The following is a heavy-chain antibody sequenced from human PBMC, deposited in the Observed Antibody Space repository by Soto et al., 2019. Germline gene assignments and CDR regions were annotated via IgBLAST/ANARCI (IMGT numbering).Heavy chain of an antibody. J-gene: IGHJ4*02. V-gene: IGHV1-18*01. CDR2: ISAYNGNT. D-gene: IGHD3-16*02. CDR1: GYTFTSYG. CDR3: ARVDEYGGVIVIGADY. Sequence: ASVKVSCKASGYTFTSYGISWVRQAPGQGLEWMGWISAYNGNTNYAQKLQGRVTMTTDTSTSTAYMELRSLRSDDTAVYYCARVDEYGGVIVIGADYWGQGTLVTVSS.